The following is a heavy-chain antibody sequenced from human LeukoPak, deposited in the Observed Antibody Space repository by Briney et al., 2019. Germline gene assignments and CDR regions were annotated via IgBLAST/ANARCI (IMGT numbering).Heavy chain of an antibody. Sequence: GGSLRLSCAASGFTFDGYAMHWVRQAPGKGLEWVSGISWNSGSIGYADSVKGRFTISRDNAKNSLYLQMNSLRAEDMALYYCAKANYYDSSGYYPGGAFDIWGQGTMVTVSS. J-gene: IGHJ3*02. CDR1: GFTFDGYA. CDR2: ISWNSGSI. V-gene: IGHV3-9*03. CDR3: AKANYYDSSGYYPGGAFDI. D-gene: IGHD3-22*01.